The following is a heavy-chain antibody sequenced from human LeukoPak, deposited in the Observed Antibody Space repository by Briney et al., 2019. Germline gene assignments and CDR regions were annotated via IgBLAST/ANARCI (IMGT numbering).Heavy chain of an antibody. D-gene: IGHD2-2*01. CDR3: AREPGYCSSTSCYRYFDY. CDR1: GYTFTTYD. Sequence: ASVKVSCKASGYTFTTYDINWVRQATGQGLEWMGWMNPNSGNTGNAQKFQGRVTMTRNTSISTAYMELNSLRSEDTAVYYCAREPGYCSSTSCYRYFDYWGQGTLVTVSS. CDR2: MNPNSGNT. J-gene: IGHJ4*02. V-gene: IGHV1-8*01.